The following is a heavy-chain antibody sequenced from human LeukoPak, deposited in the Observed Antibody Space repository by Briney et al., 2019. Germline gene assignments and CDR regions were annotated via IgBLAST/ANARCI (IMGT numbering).Heavy chain of an antibody. CDR3: ARDPVAATGIAFDI. CDR2: IKQDGSEK. Sequence: GGSLRLSCAASGFTFSNYAMHWVRQAPGKGLEWVANIKQDGSEKYYVDSVKGRFTISRDNAKNSLYLQMNSLRAEDTAVYYCARDPVAATGIAFDIWGQGTMVTVSS. J-gene: IGHJ3*02. V-gene: IGHV3-7*03. CDR1: GFTFSNYA. D-gene: IGHD2-15*01.